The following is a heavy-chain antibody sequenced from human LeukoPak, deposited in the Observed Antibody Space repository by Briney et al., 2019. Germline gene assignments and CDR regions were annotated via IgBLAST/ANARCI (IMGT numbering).Heavy chain of an antibody. CDR1: GGSISSYY. CDR3: ARARQYYDSSGYYSYYFDY. V-gene: IGHV4-59*01. CDR2: IYYSGST. Sequence: SETLSLTCTVFGGSISSYYWSWIRQPPGKGLEWIGYIYYSGSTNYNPSLKSRVTISVDTSKNQFSLKLSSVTAADTAVYYCARARQYYDSSGYYSYYFDYWGQGTLVTVSS. D-gene: IGHD3-22*01. J-gene: IGHJ4*02.